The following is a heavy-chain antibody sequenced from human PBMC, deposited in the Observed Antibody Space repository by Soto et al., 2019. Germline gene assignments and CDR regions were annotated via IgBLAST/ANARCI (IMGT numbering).Heavy chain of an antibody. CDR3: AHSPYISSSQGSFDI. V-gene: IGHV2-5*02. J-gene: IGHJ3*02. CDR1: GFSLSTSGVA. CDR2: IFWDDDK. D-gene: IGHD6-13*01. Sequence: GSGPTLVNPTQTLTLTCTFSGFSLSTSGVAVGWIRQPPGKALEWLAIIFWDDDKRYSPSLKSRLTITKDISKNQVVLTMTNMDPVDTATYYCAHSPYISSSQGSFDIWCQGTMGT.